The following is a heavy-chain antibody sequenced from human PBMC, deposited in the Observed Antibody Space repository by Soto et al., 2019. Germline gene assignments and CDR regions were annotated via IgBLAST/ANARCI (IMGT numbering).Heavy chain of an antibody. D-gene: IGHD4-17*01. V-gene: IGHV4-59*01. CDR2: IYYSGST. CDR1: GGSISSYY. Sequence: PSQTLSLTCTVSGGSISSYYWSWIRQPPGKGLEWIGYIYYSGSTNYNPSLKSRVTISVDTSKNQFSLKLSSVTAADTAVYYCARVYGDYLDYWGQGTLVTVSS. CDR3: ARVYGDYLDY. J-gene: IGHJ4*02.